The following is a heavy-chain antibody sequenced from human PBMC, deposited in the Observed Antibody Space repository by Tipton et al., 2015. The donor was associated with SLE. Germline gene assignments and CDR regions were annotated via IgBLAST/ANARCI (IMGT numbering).Heavy chain of an antibody. Sequence: TLSLTCAVYGGSFSGNYWFWIRQSPGQALEWIGYIYNSGNTYSNPSLKSRITMSVERSKNQFSLKLSPVTAADTAGDYCARSVLPYRSGGFDYWGQGTPVTVSS. CDR1: GGSFSGNY. CDR3: ARSVLPYRSGGFDY. D-gene: IGHD2-15*01. V-gene: IGHV4-34*09. J-gene: IGHJ4*02. CDR2: IYNSGNT.